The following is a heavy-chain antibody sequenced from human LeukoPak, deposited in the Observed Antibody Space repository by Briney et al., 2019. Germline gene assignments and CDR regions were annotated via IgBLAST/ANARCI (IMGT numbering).Heavy chain of an antibody. D-gene: IGHD3-22*01. J-gene: IGHJ4*02. CDR1: GGSISSSY. Sequence: SETLSLTCTVSGGSISSSYWSWIRQPPGRGLECIGYIYYSGYTNYNPSLKSRVSMSLDTSKNQLSLKLSSVTAADTAVYYCARHYNYDSGGDPFDFWGQGTLVTVSS. CDR2: IYYSGYT. V-gene: IGHV4-59*08. CDR3: ARHYNYDSGGDPFDF.